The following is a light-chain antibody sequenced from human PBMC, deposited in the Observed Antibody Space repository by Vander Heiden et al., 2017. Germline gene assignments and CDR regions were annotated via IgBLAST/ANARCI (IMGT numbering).Light chain of an antibody. V-gene: IGLV2-14*01. J-gene: IGLJ2*01. CDR1: SSDIGGYNY. Sequence: QSALTQPASVSGPPGPSITISCTGTSSDIGGYNYVSWYQQHPGKAPKLMIYDVSNRPSGVSNRFSGSKSGNTASLTISGLQAEDEADYHCSSYTSSSTLVFGGGTKLTVL. CDR2: DVS. CDR3: SSYTSSSTLV.